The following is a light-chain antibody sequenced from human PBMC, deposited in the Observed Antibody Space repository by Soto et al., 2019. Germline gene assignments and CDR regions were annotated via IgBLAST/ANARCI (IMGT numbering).Light chain of an antibody. CDR3: AAWDDSVNGWV. Sequence: QSVLSQPPSASGAPGQLVTLSCSGGSSNIAINTVNWYLQLPGTAPKLLIYINNQRPSGVSDRFSGSKSGTSASLAITGLQSEDEGDYYCAAWDDSVNGWVFGGGTTLTFL. V-gene: IGLV1-44*01. CDR2: INN. CDR1: SSNIAINT. J-gene: IGLJ3*02.